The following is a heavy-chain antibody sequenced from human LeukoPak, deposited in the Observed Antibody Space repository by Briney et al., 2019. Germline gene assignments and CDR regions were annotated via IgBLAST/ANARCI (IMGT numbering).Heavy chain of an antibody. CDR1: GFTFSSYA. D-gene: IGHD3-22*01. J-gene: IGHJ4*02. Sequence: PGGSLRLSCAASGFTFSSYAMHWVRQAPGKGLEYVSAISSNGGSTYYAISVKGRFTISRDNSKNTLYLQMGSLRAEDMAVYYCARARAQYYYDSSGPYALDYWGQGTLVTVSS. CDR2: ISSNGGST. V-gene: IGHV3-64*01. CDR3: ARARAQYYYDSSGPYALDY.